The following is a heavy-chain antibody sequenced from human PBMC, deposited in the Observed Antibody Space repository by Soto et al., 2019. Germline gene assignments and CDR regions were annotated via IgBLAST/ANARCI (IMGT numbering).Heavy chain of an antibody. CDR3: ARDTTSITMPV. CDR2: ITTSGSDM. CDR1: GGPLSTNK. D-gene: IGHD3-10*01. Sequence: PKGALWLTCAGSGGPLSTNKKNWVRQPPWKGLEWIAHITTSGSDMNYADSVKGRFTISRDNAKNSLYLQMNSLRAEDTAVYYCARDTTSITMPVWGQGTTVTVSS. V-gene: IGHV3-21*05. J-gene: IGHJ6*02.